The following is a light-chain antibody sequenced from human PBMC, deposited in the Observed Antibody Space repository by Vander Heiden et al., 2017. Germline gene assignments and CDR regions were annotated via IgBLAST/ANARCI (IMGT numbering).Light chain of an antibody. CDR2: AAP. CDR1: QGISSG. V-gene: IGKV1-17*01. Sequence: IQVTRSPYSLSASVGDRVTITCRASQGISSGLGWYQQKPGKAPKRLISAAPSLQSGVPSRFSGSGSGTEFTLIISSLQPEDVATYFCLQRNSYPRTFGQGTRVEIK. J-gene: IGKJ1*01. CDR3: LQRNSYPRT.